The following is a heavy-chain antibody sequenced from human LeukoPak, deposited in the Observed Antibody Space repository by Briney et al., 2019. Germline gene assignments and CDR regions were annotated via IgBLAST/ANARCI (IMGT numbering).Heavy chain of an antibody. Sequence: GASVKVSCKASGGTFSSYAISWVRQAPGQGLEWMGRIIPILGIANYAQKFQGRVAITADKSTSTAYMELSSLRSEDTAVYYCAREGGSGSYYNNDYWGQGTLVTVSS. J-gene: IGHJ4*02. CDR3: AREGGSGSYYNNDY. D-gene: IGHD3-10*01. V-gene: IGHV1-69*04. CDR1: GGTFSSYA. CDR2: IIPILGIA.